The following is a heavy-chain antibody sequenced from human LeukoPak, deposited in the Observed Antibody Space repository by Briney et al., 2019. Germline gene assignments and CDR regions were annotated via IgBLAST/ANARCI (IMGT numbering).Heavy chain of an antibody. Sequence: GGSLRLSCAASGFTFSSYATSWVRQAPGKGLEWVSAISGSGGSTYYADSVKGRFTISRDNSKNTLYLQMNSLRAEDTAVYYCAKDGPALWFGELPGGAFDIWGQGTMVTVSS. CDR3: AKDGPALWFGELPGGAFDI. CDR1: GFTFSSYA. D-gene: IGHD3-10*01. V-gene: IGHV3-23*01. CDR2: ISGSGGST. J-gene: IGHJ3*02.